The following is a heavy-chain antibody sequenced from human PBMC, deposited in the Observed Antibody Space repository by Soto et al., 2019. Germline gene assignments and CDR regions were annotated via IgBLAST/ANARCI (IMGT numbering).Heavy chain of an antibody. CDR2: TYYRSKWYN. V-gene: IGHV6-1*01. D-gene: IGHD3-10*01. Sequence: PSQTLSLTCAISGDSVSSNSAAWNWIRQSPSRGLEWLGRTYYRSKWYNDYAVSVKSRITINPDTSKNQFSLQLNSVTPEDTVLYYCARDRGLGLRGYNWFDPWGQGTLVTVSS. CDR1: GDSVSSNSAA. CDR3: ARDRGLGLRGYNWFDP. J-gene: IGHJ5*02.